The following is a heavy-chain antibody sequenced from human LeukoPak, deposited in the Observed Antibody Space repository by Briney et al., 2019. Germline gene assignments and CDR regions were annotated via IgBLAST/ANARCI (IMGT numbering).Heavy chain of an antibody. CDR1: GYSISSGYY. CDR2: IYYSGST. Sequence: SETLSLTCTVSGYSISSGYYWGWIRQPPGKGLEWIGYIYYSGSTNYNPSLKGRVTISVDTSKNQFSLKLSSVTAADTAVYYCARGDDYDSSGYGAFDIWGQGTMVTVSS. D-gene: IGHD3-22*01. CDR3: ARGDDYDSSGYGAFDI. J-gene: IGHJ3*02. V-gene: IGHV4-61*01.